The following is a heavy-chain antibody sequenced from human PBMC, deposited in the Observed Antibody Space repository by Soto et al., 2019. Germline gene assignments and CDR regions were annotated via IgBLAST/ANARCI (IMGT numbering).Heavy chain of an antibody. CDR1: GGSFSGYY. CDR2: INHSGST. CDR3: ARGTSGIAARAFDY. Sequence: XXTLSPPFAVYGGSFSGYYCSCILQPPGKGLEWIGEINHSGSTNYNPSLKSRVTISVDTSKNQFSLKLSSVTAADTAVYYCARGTSGIAARAFDYWGQGTLVTVSS. D-gene: IGHD6-6*01. V-gene: IGHV4-34*01. J-gene: IGHJ4*02.